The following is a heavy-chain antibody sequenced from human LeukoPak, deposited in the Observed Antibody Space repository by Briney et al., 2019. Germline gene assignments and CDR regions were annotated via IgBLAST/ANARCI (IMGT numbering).Heavy chain of an antibody. D-gene: IGHD3-10*01. CDR1: GFTFSTYA. CDR3: VKGPTSYYGSGSYLLY. Sequence: PGGSLRLSCSASGFTFSTYAIHWVRQAPGKGLEYVSVISSNGGSTYYADSVKGRFTISRDNSKNTLYIQMSSLRAEDTAVYYCVKGPTSYYGSGSYLLYWGQGNLVTVSS. CDR2: ISSNGGST. V-gene: IGHV3-64D*06. J-gene: IGHJ4*02.